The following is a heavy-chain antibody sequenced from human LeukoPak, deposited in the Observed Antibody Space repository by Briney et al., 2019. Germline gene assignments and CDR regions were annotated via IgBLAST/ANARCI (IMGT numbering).Heavy chain of an antibody. CDR3: AKDRAVAAPYYYYDMDV. V-gene: IGHV3-30*02. CDR1: GFTFSSYG. D-gene: IGHD6-19*01. J-gene: IGHJ6*03. CDR2: IRYDGSNK. Sequence: QPGGSLRLSYAASGFTFSSYGMHWVRQAPGKGLEWVAFIRYDGSNKYYADSVKGRFTISRDNSKNTLYLQMNSLRAEDTAVYYCAKDRAVAAPYYYYDMDVWGKGTTVTVSS.